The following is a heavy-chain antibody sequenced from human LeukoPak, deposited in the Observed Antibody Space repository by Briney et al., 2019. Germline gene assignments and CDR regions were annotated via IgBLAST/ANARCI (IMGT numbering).Heavy chain of an antibody. CDR1: GFSSSSYG. V-gene: IGHV3-30*02. CDR2: IRYDGGNK. D-gene: IGHD1-26*01. Sequence: GGSLRLSCAASGFSSSSYGMHWVRQAPGKGLEWVAFIRYDGGNKYYADFVKGRFTISRDNSKNTLYLQMNSLRVEDTAVYYCAKDEMRWELLSDWGQGTLVTVSS. CDR3: AKDEMRWELLSD. J-gene: IGHJ4*02.